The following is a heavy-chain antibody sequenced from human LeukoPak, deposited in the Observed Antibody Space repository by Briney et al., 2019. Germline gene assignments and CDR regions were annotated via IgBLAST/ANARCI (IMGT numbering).Heavy chain of an antibody. CDR3: ARQYCSGGSCYHIPLDY. CDR2: IIPILGIA. J-gene: IGHJ4*02. Sequence: SVKVSCKASGGTFSSYTISWVRQAPGQELEWMGRIIPILGIANYAQKFQGRVTITADKSTSTAYMELSSLRSEDTAVYYCARQYCSGGSCYHIPLDYWGQGTLVTVSS. V-gene: IGHV1-69*02. D-gene: IGHD2-15*01. CDR1: GGTFSSYT.